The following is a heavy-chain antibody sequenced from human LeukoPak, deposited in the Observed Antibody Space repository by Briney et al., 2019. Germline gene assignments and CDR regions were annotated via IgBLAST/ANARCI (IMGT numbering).Heavy chain of an antibody. CDR3: ARVGYSSGKYYFDY. V-gene: IGHV6-1*01. J-gene: IGHJ4*02. CDR1: GDSVSSNSAA. CDR2: TYYRSKWYN. D-gene: IGHD6-19*01. Sequence: SQTLSLTCAISGDSVSSNSAAWNRITQSPSRGLEWLGRTYYRSKWYNDYAVSVKSRITINPDTSKNQFSLQLTSVTPEDTAVYYCARVGYSSGKYYFDYWGQGTLVTVSS.